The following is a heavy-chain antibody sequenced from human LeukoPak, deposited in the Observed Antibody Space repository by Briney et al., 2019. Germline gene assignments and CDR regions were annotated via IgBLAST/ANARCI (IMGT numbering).Heavy chain of an antibody. CDR3: AKDYDYDSSGYDY. D-gene: IGHD3-22*01. CDR2: ISYDGSNK. V-gene: IGHV3-30*18. Sequence: GGSLRLSCAASGFTFSSYWMSWVRQAPGKGLEWVAVISYDGSNKYYADSVKGRFTISRDNSKNTLYLQMNSLRAEDTAVYYCAKDYDYDSSGYDYWGQGTLVTVSS. CDR1: GFTFSSYW. J-gene: IGHJ4*02.